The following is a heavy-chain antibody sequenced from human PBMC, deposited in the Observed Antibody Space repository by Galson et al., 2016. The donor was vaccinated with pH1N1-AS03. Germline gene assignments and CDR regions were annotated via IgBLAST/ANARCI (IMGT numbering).Heavy chain of an antibody. J-gene: IGHJ4*02. CDR1: GFTFGSFA. CDR2: ISGSGNNT. Sequence: SLRLSCAASGFTFGSFAMSWVRQAPGKGLEWVSAISGSGNNTYYGDSVKGRLTISRDNSKNMLYLQMSGLRAEDTAVYYCAKDKGLGGGSCYQYWGQGTLVTVSS. D-gene: IGHD2-15*01. V-gene: IGHV3-23*01. CDR3: AKDKGLGGGSCYQY.